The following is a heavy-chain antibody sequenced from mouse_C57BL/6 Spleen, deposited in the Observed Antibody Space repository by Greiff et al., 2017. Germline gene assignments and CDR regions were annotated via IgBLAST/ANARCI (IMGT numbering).Heavy chain of an antibody. D-gene: IGHD2-12*01. Sequence: VQLQQSGAELVRPGASVKLSCKASGYTFTDYYINWVKQRPGQGLEWIARIYPGSGNTDYNEKFKGKATLTAEKSSSTAYMQLSSLTSEDSAVYFCARESPYDGDYYAMDYWGQGTSGTVSS. CDR3: ARESPYDGDYYAMDY. V-gene: IGHV1-76*01. J-gene: IGHJ4*01. CDR1: GYTFTDYY. CDR2: IYPGSGNT.